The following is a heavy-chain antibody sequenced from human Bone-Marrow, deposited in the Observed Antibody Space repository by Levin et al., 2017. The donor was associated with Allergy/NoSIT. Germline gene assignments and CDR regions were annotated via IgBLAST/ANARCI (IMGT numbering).Heavy chain of an antibody. CDR1: GFTVRNNY. Sequence: GGSLRLSCAASGFTVRNNYMSWVRQAPGKGLEWVSLIYSGGNTLYADSVKGRFTISRDNSKNTLYLQMNNLRAEVTAVYYCATRAVAAPYWGQGALVTVSS. CDR3: ATRAVAAPY. V-gene: IGHV3-66*01. CDR2: IYSGGNT. J-gene: IGHJ4*02. D-gene: IGHD6-19*01.